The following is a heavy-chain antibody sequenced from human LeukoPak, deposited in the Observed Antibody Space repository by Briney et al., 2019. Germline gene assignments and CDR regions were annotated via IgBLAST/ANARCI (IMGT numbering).Heavy chain of an antibody. D-gene: IGHD2-2*01. Sequence: PSETLSLTCTVSGGSISSYYWSWIRQPPGKGLEWIGYIYYSGSTNYNPSLKSRVTISVDMSKNQFSLKLSSVTAADTAVYYCARGGEVVPAAYDYWGQGTLVTVSS. CDR2: IYYSGST. J-gene: IGHJ4*02. CDR1: GGSISSYY. V-gene: IGHV4-59*01. CDR3: ARGGEVVPAAYDY.